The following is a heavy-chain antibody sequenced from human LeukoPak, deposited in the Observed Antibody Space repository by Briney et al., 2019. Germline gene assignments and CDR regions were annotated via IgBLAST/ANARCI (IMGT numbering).Heavy chain of an antibody. J-gene: IGHJ6*03. CDR2: IYTSGST. D-gene: IGHD3-10*01. Sequence: SETLSLTCTVSGGSISSGSYYWSWIRQPAGKGLEWIGRIYTSGSTNYNPSLKSRVTISVDTSKNQFSLKLSSVTAADTAVYYCARAGVRGVIGYYYYYMDVWGKGTTVAVSS. V-gene: IGHV4-61*02. CDR3: ARAGVRGVIGYYYYYMDV. CDR1: GGSISSGSYY.